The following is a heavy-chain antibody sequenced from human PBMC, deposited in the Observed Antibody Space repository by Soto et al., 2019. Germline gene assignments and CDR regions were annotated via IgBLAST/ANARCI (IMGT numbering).Heavy chain of an antibody. D-gene: IGHD5-12*01. CDR3: ARHIGYPYYYYGMDV. Sequence: GDSLKISCKGSGYSFTSYWIGWVRQMPGKGLEWMGIIYPGDSDTRYSPSFQGQVTISADKSISTAYLQWSSLKASDTAMYYCARHIGYPYYYYGMDVWGQGTTVTVSS. CDR1: GYSFTSYW. V-gene: IGHV5-51*01. J-gene: IGHJ6*02. CDR2: IYPGDSDT.